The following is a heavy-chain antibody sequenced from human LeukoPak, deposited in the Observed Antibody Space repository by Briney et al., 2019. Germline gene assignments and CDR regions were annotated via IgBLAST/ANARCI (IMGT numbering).Heavy chain of an antibody. J-gene: IGHJ6*02. V-gene: IGHV4-39*07. CDR3: ARLLVWDILTGYPMEPGMDV. Sequence: SETLSLTCPVSGGSISGSSFYWGWIRQPQGKGLEWIGSVYYSGTTYYNPSLKSRVTISVDTSKNQFSLKLSSVTAADTAVYYCARLLVWDILTGYPMEPGMDVWGQGTTVTVSS. CDR1: GGSISGSSFY. CDR2: VYYSGTT. D-gene: IGHD3-9*01.